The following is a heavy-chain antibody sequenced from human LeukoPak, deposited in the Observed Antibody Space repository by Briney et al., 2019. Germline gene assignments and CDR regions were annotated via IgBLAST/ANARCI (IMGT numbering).Heavy chain of an antibody. V-gene: IGHV1-2*02. Sequence: ASVKVSCKASGYTFTGYCMHWVRQAPGQGLEWMGWINPNSGGTNYAQKFQGRVTMTRDTSISTAYMKLSRLRSDDTAVYYCARDRVVVAATLGNDYWGQGTLVTVSS. D-gene: IGHD2-15*01. CDR3: ARDRVVVAATLGNDY. CDR2: INPNSGGT. CDR1: GYTFTGYC. J-gene: IGHJ4*02.